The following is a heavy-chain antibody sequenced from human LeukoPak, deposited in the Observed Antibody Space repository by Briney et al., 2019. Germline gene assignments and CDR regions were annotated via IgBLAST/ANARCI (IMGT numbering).Heavy chain of an antibody. V-gene: IGHV4-39*01. CDR3: ARGRHPKFY. J-gene: IGHJ4*02. Sequence: SETLSLTCTVSGGSISSSYYYWGWIRQPPGKGLEWIGSIYSSGSTYYNPSLKSRVTISVDTSKNQFSLKLTSVTAADTAVYYCARGRHPKFYWGQGTLVTVSS. CDR2: IYSSGST. CDR1: GGSISSSYYY.